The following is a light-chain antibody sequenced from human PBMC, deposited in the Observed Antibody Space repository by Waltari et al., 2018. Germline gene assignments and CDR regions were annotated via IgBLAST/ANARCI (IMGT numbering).Light chain of an antibody. CDR2: QDR. CDR3: QVWDSSTYMV. CDR1: NLANKY. J-gene: IGLJ2*01. V-gene: IGLV3-1*01. Sequence: SYEVTQSPSMSVSPGQTARITCSGNNLANKYVCWYQQKPGQPPVLVIYQDRKRPSGIPERFSGSNSGDTATLTISETQSMDEGDYFCQVWDSSTYMVFGGGTKLTVL.